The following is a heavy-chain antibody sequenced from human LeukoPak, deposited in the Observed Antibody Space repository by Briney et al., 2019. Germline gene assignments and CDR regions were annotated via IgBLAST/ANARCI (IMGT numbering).Heavy chain of an antibody. D-gene: IGHD3-9*01. CDR3: AREGLRGRRYHDIWTGPDWFDP. V-gene: IGHV4-39*07. J-gene: IGHJ5*02. CDR1: GGSFSGYH. CDR2: IYYSGRP. Sequence: SETLSLTRAVYGGSFSGYHWGWLRDPPGKGREWSGSIYYSGRPYYNPPLKSRVTISVDMSKSQFSLKLRSVTAADTAVYYGAREGLRGRRYHDIWTGPDWFDPWGQGTLVTVSS.